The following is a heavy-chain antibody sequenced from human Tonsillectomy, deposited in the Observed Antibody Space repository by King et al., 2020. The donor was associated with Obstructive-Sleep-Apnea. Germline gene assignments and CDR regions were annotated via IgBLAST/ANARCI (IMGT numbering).Heavy chain of an antibody. CDR2: INPNSGGT. D-gene: IGHD3-10*01. V-gene: IGHV1-2*02. CDR3: ARASIYGSGSIK. CDR1: GYTFTGYY. Sequence: QLVQSGAEVKKPGASVKVSCKASGYTFTGYYMHWVRQAPGQGLEWMGWINPNSGGTNYAQTFQGRVTMTRDTSISTSYMELSRLRSDDTAVYYCARASIYGSGSIKWGQGTLVTVSS. J-gene: IGHJ4*02.